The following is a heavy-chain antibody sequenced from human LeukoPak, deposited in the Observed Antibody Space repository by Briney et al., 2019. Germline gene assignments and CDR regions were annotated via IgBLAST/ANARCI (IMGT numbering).Heavy chain of an antibody. CDR3: ARDSTTADYYYYYMDV. CDR2: ITSSSTNI. V-gene: IGHV3-21*01. CDR1: GFTFRSYS. J-gene: IGHJ6*03. Sequence: GGSLRLSCAASGFTFRSYSMNWVRQAPGKGLEWVSSITSSSTNIYYADSVKGRFTISRDNAKNSLYLQMNSLRAEDTAVYYCARDSTTADYYYYYMDVWGKGTTVTVSS. D-gene: IGHD1-26*01.